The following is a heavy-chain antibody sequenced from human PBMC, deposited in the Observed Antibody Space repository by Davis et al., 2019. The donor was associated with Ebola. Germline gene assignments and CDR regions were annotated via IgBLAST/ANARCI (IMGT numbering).Heavy chain of an antibody. CDR3: ARDSPIFGDYYGMDV. J-gene: IGHJ6*02. V-gene: IGHV1-18*01. Sequence: ASVKVSCKASGYTFTSYGISWVRQAPGQGLEWMGWISAYNGNTNYAQKLQGRVTMTTDTSTSTAYMELRSLRSDDTAVYYCARDSPIFGDYYGMDVWGQGTTVTVPS. CDR2: ISAYNGNT. D-gene: IGHD3-3*01. CDR1: GYTFTSYG.